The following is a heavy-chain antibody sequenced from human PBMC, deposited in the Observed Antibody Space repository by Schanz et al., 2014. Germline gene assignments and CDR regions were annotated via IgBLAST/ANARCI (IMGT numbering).Heavy chain of an antibody. CDR3: AKGRFGELSAFDI. J-gene: IGHJ3*02. CDR2: VSSDGNND. D-gene: IGHD3-10*01. V-gene: IGHV3-30*18. CDR1: GFTFSSYA. Sequence: QVQLVESGGGVVQPGRSLRLSCAASGFTFSSYAMSWVRQDPGKGLEWVALVSSDGNNDYYTDSVKGRFTISRDNSKNTLYLQMNSLRAEDTAVYYCAKGRFGELSAFDIWGQGTMVTVSS.